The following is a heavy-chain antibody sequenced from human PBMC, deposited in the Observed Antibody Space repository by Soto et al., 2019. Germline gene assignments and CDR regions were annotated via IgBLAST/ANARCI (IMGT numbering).Heavy chain of an antibody. D-gene: IGHD1-1*01. CDR2: IYYSGST. V-gene: IGHV4-31*03. CDR1: GGSISSGGYY. J-gene: IGHJ5*02. Sequence: SETLSLTCTVSGGSISSGGYYWSWIRQHPGKGLEWIGYIYYSGSTYYNPSLKSRVTISVDTSKNQFSLKLSSVTAADTAVYYCASRTLDSPYWFDPWGQGTLVTVSS. CDR3: ASRTLDSPYWFDP.